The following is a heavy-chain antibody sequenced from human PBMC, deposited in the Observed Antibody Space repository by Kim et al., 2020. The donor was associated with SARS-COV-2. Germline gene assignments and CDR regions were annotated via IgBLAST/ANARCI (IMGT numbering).Heavy chain of an antibody. CDR2: FDPEDGET. CDR3: ATGPPQITMVRGVGMDWFDP. CDR1: GYTLTELS. D-gene: IGHD3-10*01. Sequence: ASVKVSCKVSGYTLTELSMHWVRQAPGKGLEWMGGFDPEDGETIYAQKFQGSVTMTEDTSTDTAYMELSSLRSEDTAVYYCATGPPQITMVRGVGMDWFDPWGQGSLVTVTS. V-gene: IGHV1-24*01. J-gene: IGHJ5*02.